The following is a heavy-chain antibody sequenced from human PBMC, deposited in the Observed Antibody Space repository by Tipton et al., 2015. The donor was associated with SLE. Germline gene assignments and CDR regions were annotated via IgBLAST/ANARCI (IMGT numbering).Heavy chain of an antibody. CDR3: ARHARHQVIVGARAARPNAFDI. D-gene: IGHD2-15*01. CDR2: IYYSGST. CDR1: GGSISSSSYY. V-gene: IGHV4-39*01. Sequence: TLSLTCTVSGGSISSSSYYWGWIRQPPGKCLEWNGIIYYSGSTYSNPSLKSRVTITVDTSKNQISLQLSSVTAADTAVYYCARHARHQVIVGARAARPNAFDIWGQGTMATVSS. J-gene: IGHJ3*02.